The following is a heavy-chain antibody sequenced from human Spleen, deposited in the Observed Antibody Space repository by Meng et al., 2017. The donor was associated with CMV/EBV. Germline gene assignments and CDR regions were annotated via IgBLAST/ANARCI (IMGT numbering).Heavy chain of an antibody. CDR1: GYSFSTYW. CDR2: IYPGDSDT. J-gene: IGHJ3*02. D-gene: IGHD3-22*01. V-gene: IGHV5-51*01. CDR3: ARLLPVYYDSSGPGRGAFDI. Sequence: GGSLRLSCKTAGYSFSTYWIGWVRQMPGKGLEWMGIIYPGDSDTRYSPSFQGQVTISADKSITTAYLQWSSLMASDTAMYYCARLLPVYYDSSGPGRGAFDIWGQGTMVTVSS.